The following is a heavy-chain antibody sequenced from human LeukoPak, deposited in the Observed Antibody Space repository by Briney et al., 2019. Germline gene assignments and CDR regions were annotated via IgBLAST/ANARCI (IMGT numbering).Heavy chain of an antibody. V-gene: IGHV3-23*01. D-gene: IGHD2-2*01. Sequence: PGGSLRLSCAASGFTFSIYAMSWVRQAPGKGLEWVSAISGSGGSTYYADSVKGRFTISRDNSKNTLYLQMNSLRAEDTAVYYCAKCMGKVVPAAYDYWGQGTLVTVSS. CDR2: ISGSGGST. CDR3: AKCMGKVVPAAYDY. CDR1: GFTFSIYA. J-gene: IGHJ4*02.